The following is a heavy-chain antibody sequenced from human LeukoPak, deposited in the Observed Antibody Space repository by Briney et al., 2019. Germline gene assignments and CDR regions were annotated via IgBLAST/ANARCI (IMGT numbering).Heavy chain of an antibody. Sequence: GGSLRLSCAASGFTFSSYSMNWVRQAPGKGLEWVSYISFSSSTIYYADSVKGRFTISRDNAKNSLYLQMNSLRAEDTAVYYCARASVDYGDANDAFDIWGQGTMVTVSS. V-gene: IGHV3-48*01. CDR1: GFTFSSYS. CDR2: ISFSSSTI. CDR3: ARASVDYGDANDAFDI. J-gene: IGHJ3*02. D-gene: IGHD4-17*01.